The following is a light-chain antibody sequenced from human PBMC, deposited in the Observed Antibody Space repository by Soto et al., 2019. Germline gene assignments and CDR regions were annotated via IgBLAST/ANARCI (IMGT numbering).Light chain of an antibody. CDR3: RSYAGNNNVV. CDR2: EVN. Sequence: QSVLTQPPSASGSPGQSVTISCTGTSSDVGDYKFVSWYQQHPGKAPKLLMYEVNRRPSGVPDRFSGSKSGNTASLTVSGFQAEDEAEYCCRSYAGNNNVVFGGGTKVTVL. J-gene: IGLJ2*01. CDR1: SSDVGDYKF. V-gene: IGLV2-8*01.